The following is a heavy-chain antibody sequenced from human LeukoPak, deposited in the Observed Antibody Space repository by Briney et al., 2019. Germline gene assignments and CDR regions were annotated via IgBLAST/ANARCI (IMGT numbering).Heavy chain of an antibody. CDR1: GYIFTTYW. CDR3: ARALGGSGWRFEY. CDR2: IYPSDSDT. V-gene: IGHV5-51*01. D-gene: IGHD6-19*01. J-gene: IGHJ4*02. Sequence: GESLKISCKASGYIFTTYWIGWVRQVPGKGLEFMGVIYPSDSDTRYRPSFQGQVTISADKSISTAYLQWSSLKASDTAMYYCARALGGSGWRFEYWGQGTLVTVSS.